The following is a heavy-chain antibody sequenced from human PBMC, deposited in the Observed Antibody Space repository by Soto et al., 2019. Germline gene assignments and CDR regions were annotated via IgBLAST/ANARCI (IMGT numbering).Heavy chain of an antibody. CDR2: IYHSGST. D-gene: IGHD3-3*02. CDR3: ARYIRGPTVFYFDF. V-gene: IGHV4-30-2*01. Sequence: SETLSLPCTVSGVSTRSGGDCCRWIWQQPGKGLEWIGYIYHSGSTYYNPSLKSRVTISVDRSKNQFSLKLSSVTAEDTAVYYCARYIRGPTVFYFDFWGPGVLVTVSS. CDR1: GVSTRSGGDC. J-gene: IGHJ4*02.